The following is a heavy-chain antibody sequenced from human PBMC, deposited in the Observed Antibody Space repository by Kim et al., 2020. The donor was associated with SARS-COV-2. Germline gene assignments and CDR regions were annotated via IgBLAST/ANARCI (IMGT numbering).Heavy chain of an antibody. V-gene: IGHV1-69*01. D-gene: IGHD3-16*01. CDR3: ARVRPPRYWGGEDY. Sequence: AQKFQGRVTITADESTSTAYMELSSLRSEDTAMYYCARVRPPRYWGGEDYWGQGTLVTVSS. J-gene: IGHJ4*02.